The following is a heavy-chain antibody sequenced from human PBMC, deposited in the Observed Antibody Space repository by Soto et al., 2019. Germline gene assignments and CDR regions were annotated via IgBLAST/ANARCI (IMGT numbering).Heavy chain of an antibody. CDR3: AHINHYGSGSYGHYYYYGMDV. Sequence: QITLKESGPTLVKPTQTLTLTCTFSGFSLSTSGVGVGWIRQPPGKALEWLALIYWADDKRYSPSLKSRLTITKDTSKNQVGLTMTNMDPVDTATYYCAHINHYGSGSYGHYYYYGMDVWGQGTTVTVSS. D-gene: IGHD3-10*01. CDR2: IYWADDK. V-gene: IGHV2-5*02. CDR1: GFSLSTSGVG. J-gene: IGHJ6*02.